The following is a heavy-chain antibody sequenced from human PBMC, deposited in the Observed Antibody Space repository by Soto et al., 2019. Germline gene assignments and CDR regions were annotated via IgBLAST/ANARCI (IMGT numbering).Heavy chain of an antibody. J-gene: IGHJ4*02. CDR2: IKQDGSAT. V-gene: IGHV3-7*01. D-gene: IGHD6-13*01. CDR1: GFTFSTYW. Sequence: GGSLRLSCAASGFTFSTYWMTWVRQAPGKGLEWVAYIKQDGSATYSVDSVKGRFTISRDNAKNSLYLQMNSLRAEDTAVYYCARVGFGSSWYDWGFGYWGPGTLVTVSS. CDR3: ARVGFGSSWYDWGFGY.